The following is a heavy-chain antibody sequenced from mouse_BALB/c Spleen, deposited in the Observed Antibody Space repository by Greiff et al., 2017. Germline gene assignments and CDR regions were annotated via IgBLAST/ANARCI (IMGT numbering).Heavy chain of an antibody. CDR1: GYTFTSYW. Sequence: LQQPGSELVRPGASVKLSCKASGYTFTSYWMHWVKQRPGQGLEWIGNIYPGSGSTNYDEKFKSKATLTVDTSSSTAYMQLSSLTSEDSAVYYCTRSDSLRRLRGFAYWGQGTLVTVSA. CDR3: TRSDSLRRLRGFAY. D-gene: IGHD1-2*01. CDR2: IYPGSGST. V-gene: IGHV1S22*01. J-gene: IGHJ3*01.